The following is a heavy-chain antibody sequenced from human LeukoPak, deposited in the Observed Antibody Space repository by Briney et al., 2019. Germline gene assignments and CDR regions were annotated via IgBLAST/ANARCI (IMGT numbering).Heavy chain of an antibody. J-gene: IGHJ4*02. Sequence: PSETLSLTCSVSGGSISSYYWSWIRQPPGKGLEWIGYIYYSGSTNYKSPLKSRVTMSGDTSKNQFSLKLSSVTAADTAVYYCARHAESGSDRFDHWGQGTLVTVSS. CDR1: GGSISSYY. CDR2: IYYSGST. V-gene: IGHV4-59*08. D-gene: IGHD5-12*01. CDR3: ARHAESGSDRFDH.